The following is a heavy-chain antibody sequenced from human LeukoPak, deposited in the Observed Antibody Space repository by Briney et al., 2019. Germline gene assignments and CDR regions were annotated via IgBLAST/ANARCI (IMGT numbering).Heavy chain of an antibody. Sequence: GGSLRLSCAASGFTFSTYAMTWVRQAPGKGLEWVSVINNSGGGSSYADSVKGRSTISRDNSWNTLWLQMNSLRAEDTAVYYCARGPIPSAYYYDSSGYWGQGTLVTVSS. V-gene: IGHV3-23*01. J-gene: IGHJ4*02. D-gene: IGHD3-22*01. CDR1: GFTFSTYA. CDR2: INNSGGGS. CDR3: ARGPIPSAYYYDSSGY.